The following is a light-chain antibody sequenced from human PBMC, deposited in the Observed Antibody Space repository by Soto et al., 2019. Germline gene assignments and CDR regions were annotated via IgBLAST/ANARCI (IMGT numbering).Light chain of an antibody. V-gene: IGKV1-5*03. Sequence: DIQMTQSPSTLSATVGDRVTITCRASQGISTYLDWYQQKPGKAPKLLIYNTSTLESGVPSRFSGSGSGTEFTLTIRSLQSEDFGVYYCQQYNKWPRATFAGGTKV. CDR1: QGISTY. CDR3: QQYNKWPRAT. J-gene: IGKJ4*01. CDR2: NTS.